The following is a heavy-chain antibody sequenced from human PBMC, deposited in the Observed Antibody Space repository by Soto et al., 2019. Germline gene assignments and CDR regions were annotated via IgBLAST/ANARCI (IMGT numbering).Heavy chain of an antibody. CDR3: AAGQLTGPQS. V-gene: IGHV3-7*01. CDR2: IKENGRDK. Sequence: EVQLVESGGDLVQPGGSLRLSCAASGFTFSTYWMTWVRQAPGKGLEWVANIKENGRDKYFVDSVKGRFTISRDHAKNFLDLQKENLGARDPAVYFWAAGQLTGPQSRGQGTLGNVSS. CDR1: GFTFSTYW. J-gene: IGHJ4*02.